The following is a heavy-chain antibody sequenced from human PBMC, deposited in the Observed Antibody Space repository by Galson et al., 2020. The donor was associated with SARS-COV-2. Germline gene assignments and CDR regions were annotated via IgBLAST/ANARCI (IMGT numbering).Heavy chain of an antibody. J-gene: IGHJ3*02. Sequence: GESLKISCAASGFTFSSYAMSWVRQAPGKGLEWVSAISGSGGSTYYADSVKGRFTISRDNSKNTLYLQMNSLRAEDTAVYYCAKYIVVVPAAVSDDAFDIWGQGTMVTVSS. CDR3: AKYIVVVPAAVSDDAFDI. CDR1: GFTFSSYA. V-gene: IGHV3-23*01. D-gene: IGHD2-2*01. CDR2: ISGSGGST.